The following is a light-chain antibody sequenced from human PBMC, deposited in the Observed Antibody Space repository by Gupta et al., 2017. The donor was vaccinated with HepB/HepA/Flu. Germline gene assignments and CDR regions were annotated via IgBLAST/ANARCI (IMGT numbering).Light chain of an antibody. CDR1: QSASGNY. CDR2: GAS. V-gene: IGKV3-20*01. J-gene: IGKJ3*01. Sequence: EIVLTQSPGTLSLSPGERATLSCRASQSASGNYLAWYQRKPGQATRLLIYGASIRATGIPDRFSGSGSGTDFTLTISRLEPEDFAVYYCQHYGSSIFTFGPGTKVDIK. CDR3: QHYGSSIFT.